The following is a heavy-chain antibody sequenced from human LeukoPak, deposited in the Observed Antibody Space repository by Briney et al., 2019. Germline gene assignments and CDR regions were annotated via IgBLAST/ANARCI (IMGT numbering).Heavy chain of an antibody. Sequence: GGSLRLSCAASGFTFSSYWMSWVRQAPGKGLEWVANIKQDGSEKYYVDSVKGRFTTSRDNAKNSLYLQMNSLRAEDTAVYYCARGLSGRWYDYWGQGTLVTVSS. CDR2: IKQDGSEK. D-gene: IGHD2/OR15-2a*01. CDR3: ARGLSGRWYDY. V-gene: IGHV3-7*01. CDR1: GFTFSSYW. J-gene: IGHJ4*02.